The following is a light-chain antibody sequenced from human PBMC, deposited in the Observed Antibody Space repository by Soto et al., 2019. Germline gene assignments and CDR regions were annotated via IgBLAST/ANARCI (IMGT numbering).Light chain of an antibody. CDR1: QSISTW. V-gene: IGKV1-5*03. CDR2: KAS. Sequence: DIQMTQSPSTLSASVGNRVTITCRASQSISTWLAWYQQKPGKAPKLLIYKASSLESGVPSRFSGSGSGTEFTLTISSLQPDDFASYYCQQYNSYPYTFGQGTKLEIK. CDR3: QQYNSYPYT. J-gene: IGKJ2*01.